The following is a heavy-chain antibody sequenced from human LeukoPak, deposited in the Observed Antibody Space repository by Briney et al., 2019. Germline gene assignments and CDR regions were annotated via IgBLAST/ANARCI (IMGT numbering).Heavy chain of an antibody. D-gene: IGHD6-13*01. CDR2: ISSSSSTI. CDR1: GFTFSSYS. Sequence: GGSLRLSCAASGFTFSSYSMNWVRQAPGKGLEWVSYISSSSSTIYYADSVKGRFTISRDNSKNTLYLQMNSLRAEDTAVYYCTKPQGYSSSHLDYWGQGTLVTVSS. V-gene: IGHV3-48*01. J-gene: IGHJ4*02. CDR3: TKPQGYSSSHLDY.